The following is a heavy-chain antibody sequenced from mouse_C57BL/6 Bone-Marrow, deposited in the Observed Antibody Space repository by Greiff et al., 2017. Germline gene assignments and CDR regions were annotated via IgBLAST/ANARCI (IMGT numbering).Heavy chain of an antibody. Sequence: EVQLMESGGGLVKPGGSLKLSCAATGFTFRSYTMSWVRQTPEKRLQWVAAISGGGGNTYYPDSVKGRFTISRDNDKNILYLQMSSLRSEDTALYYCSRQVTTVLATKYFDVWGTGTTVTGAS. CDR3: SRQVTTVLATKYFDV. J-gene: IGHJ1*03. CDR2: ISGGGGNT. D-gene: IGHD1-1*01. V-gene: IGHV5-9*01. CDR1: GFTFRSYT.